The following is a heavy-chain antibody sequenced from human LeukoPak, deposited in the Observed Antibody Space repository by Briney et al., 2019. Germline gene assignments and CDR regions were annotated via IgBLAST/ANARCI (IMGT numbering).Heavy chain of an antibody. D-gene: IGHD5-18*01. J-gene: IGHJ4*02. CDR1: GITFSNYA. CDR2: ISGSAHKI. V-gene: IGHV3-23*01. CDR3: AGRVTGYSSGYVY. Sequence: GGSLRLSCVASGITFSNYAVSGVRQAPEKGLDWVSVISGSAHKIRYADSAKGRFTISRDNSENIVYLQMNNLRAEDTAVYYCAGRVTGYSSGYVYWGQGTLVTVSS.